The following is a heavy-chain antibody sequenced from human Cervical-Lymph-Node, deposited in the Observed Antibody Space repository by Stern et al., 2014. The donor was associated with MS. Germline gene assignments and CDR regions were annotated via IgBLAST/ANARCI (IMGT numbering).Heavy chain of an antibody. CDR1: GGV. Sequence: DQLVESGGDVKKPGSAVRVSCKASGGVSWLRQAPGHGLAHMEGIIRPAGTAHYAQRFQGRLTITADTSRNTTYMELRSLRSDDTAVYYCARGTGDNWFDPWGQGTLVSVSS. J-gene: IGHJ5*02. D-gene: IGHD3-10*01. CDR2: IIRPAGTA. CDR3: ARGTGDNWFDP. V-gene: IGHV1-69*14.